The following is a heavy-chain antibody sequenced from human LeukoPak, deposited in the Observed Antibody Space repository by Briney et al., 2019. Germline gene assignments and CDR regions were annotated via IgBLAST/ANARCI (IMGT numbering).Heavy chain of an antibody. Sequence: ASVKVSCKASGYTFTGYYMHWVRQAPGQGLEWMGWIHPNSGGTNYAQKFQGRVTMTRDTSISTAYMELSRLRSDDTAVYYCARAGGNWNYVLDYWGQGTLVTVSS. D-gene: IGHD1-7*01. CDR2: IHPNSGGT. V-gene: IGHV1-2*02. CDR3: ARAGGNWNYVLDY. CDR1: GYTFTGYY. J-gene: IGHJ4*02.